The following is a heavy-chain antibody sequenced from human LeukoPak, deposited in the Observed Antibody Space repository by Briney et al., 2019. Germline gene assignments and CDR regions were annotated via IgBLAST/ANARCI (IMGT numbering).Heavy chain of an antibody. CDR1: GFTFSSYA. CDR3: AKGGDIVGLYYMDV. CDR2: ISGSGGST. J-gene: IGHJ6*03. V-gene: IGHV3-23*01. D-gene: IGHD2-15*01. Sequence: PGGSLRLSCAASGFTFSSYAMSWVRQAPGKGLEWVSAISGSGGSTYYADSVKGRFTISRDNSKNTLYLQMNSLRAEDTAVYYCAKGGDIVGLYYMDVWGKGTTVTVSS.